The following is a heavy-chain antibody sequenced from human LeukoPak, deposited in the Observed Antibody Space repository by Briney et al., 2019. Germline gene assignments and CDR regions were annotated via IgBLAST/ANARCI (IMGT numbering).Heavy chain of an antibody. CDR2: IYYSGST. V-gene: IGHV4-59*01. Sequence: SETLSLTCTVSGGSISSYCWSWIRQPPGKGLEWIGYIYYSGSTNYNPSLKSRVTISVDTSKNQFSLKLSSVTAADTAVYYCAGTYYYGSGPDYWGQGTRVTVSS. D-gene: IGHD3-10*01. J-gene: IGHJ4*02. CDR1: GGSISSYC. CDR3: AGTYYYGSGPDY.